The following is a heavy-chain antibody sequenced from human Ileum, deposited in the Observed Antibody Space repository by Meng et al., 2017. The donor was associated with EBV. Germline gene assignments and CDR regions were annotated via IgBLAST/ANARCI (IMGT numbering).Heavy chain of an antibody. J-gene: IGHJ5*02. V-gene: IGHV4-59*01. CDR3: ARTRGSAGAGADP. CDR2: IYYSGTA. D-gene: IGHD6-19*01. CDR1: GGSHSWYY. Sequence: VQIEGAGPGLVNPSEHVSLTCTCSGGSHSWYYWGWIRHPPGKGLEWIGYIYYSGTANYNPSLKSRLRLSVDTSKNQFSLNLDSVTAADTAVYYCARTRGSAGAGADPWGQGTLVTVSS.